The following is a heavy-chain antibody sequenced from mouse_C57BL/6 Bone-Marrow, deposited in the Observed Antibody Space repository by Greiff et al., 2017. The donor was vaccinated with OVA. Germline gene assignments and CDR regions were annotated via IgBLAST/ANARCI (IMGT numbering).Heavy chain of an antibody. Sequence: EVMLVESGPGLAKPSQTLSLTCSVTGYSITSDYWNWIRKFPGNKLEYMGYISYSGSTYYNPSLKSRISITRDTSKNQYYLQLNSVTTEDTATYYCARSPHYYGSSYWDYFDYWGQGTTLTVSS. V-gene: IGHV3-8*01. D-gene: IGHD1-1*01. CDR2: ISYSGST. J-gene: IGHJ2*01. CDR1: GYSITSDY. CDR3: ARSPHYYGSSYWDYFDY.